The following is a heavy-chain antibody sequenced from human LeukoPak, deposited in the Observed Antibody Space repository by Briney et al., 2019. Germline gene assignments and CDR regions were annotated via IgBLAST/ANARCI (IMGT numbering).Heavy chain of an antibody. J-gene: IGHJ4*02. CDR3: VSFYETC. D-gene: IGHD2-2*01. V-gene: IGHV3-74*01. Sequence: HPGGSLRLSCAASGNYWMHWVRQAPGKGLVWVSHINSDGSWTSYADSVKGRFTISKDNAKNTVYLQMNNLRAEDTAVYYCVSFYETCWGRGTLVTVSS. CDR1: GNYW. CDR2: INSDGSWT.